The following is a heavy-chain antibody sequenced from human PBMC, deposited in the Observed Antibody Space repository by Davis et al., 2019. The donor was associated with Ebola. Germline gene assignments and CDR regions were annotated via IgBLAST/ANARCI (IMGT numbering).Heavy chain of an antibody. CDR2: IKSKTDGGTT. V-gene: IGHV3-15*07. D-gene: IGHD2-8*02. CDR3: ARGYCTGGVCYVHYYYGMDV. J-gene: IGHJ6*02. Sequence: GESLKISCAASGFRSRDHHMNWVRQAPGKGLEWVGRIKSKTDGGTTDYAAPVKGRFTISRDDSKNMLYLQMNSLKTEDTAVYYCARGYCTGGVCYVHYYYGMDVWGQGTTVTVSS. CDR1: GFRSRDHH.